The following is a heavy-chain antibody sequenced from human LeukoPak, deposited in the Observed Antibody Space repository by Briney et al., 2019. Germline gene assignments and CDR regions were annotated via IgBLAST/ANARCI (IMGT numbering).Heavy chain of an antibody. J-gene: IGHJ3*02. V-gene: IGHV3-11*06. CDR3: ARDYSETDAFDI. Sequence: PGGSLRLSCAASGFTFSDYYMSWIRQAPGKGLEWVSSISSSSSYIYYADSVKGRFTISRDNAKNSLYLQMNSLRAEDTAVYYCARDYSETDAFDIWGQGTMVTVSS. CDR2: ISSSSSYI. CDR1: GFTFSDYY. D-gene: IGHD6-13*01.